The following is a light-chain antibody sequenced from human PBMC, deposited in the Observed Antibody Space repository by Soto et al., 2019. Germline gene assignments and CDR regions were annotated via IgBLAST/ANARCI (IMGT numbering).Light chain of an antibody. V-gene: IGLV2-8*01. CDR1: SSDVDEYKY. CDR2: EVS. J-gene: IGLJ2*01. Sequence: QAVLTQPPSASGSPGQSVTISCTGSSSDVDEYKYVSWYQQHPGKAPKLIIYEVSKRPSGIPGRFSGSKSGNTASLTVAGLQAADEADYYCSSYGGFNDVLFGGGTKLTVL. CDR3: SSYGGFNDVL.